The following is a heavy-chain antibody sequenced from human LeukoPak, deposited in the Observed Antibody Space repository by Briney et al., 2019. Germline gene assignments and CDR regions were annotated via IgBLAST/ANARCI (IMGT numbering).Heavy chain of an antibody. J-gene: IGHJ4*02. D-gene: IGHD6-19*01. Sequence: ASVKVSCKVSGYTLTELSMHWVRQAPGKGLEWMGGFDPEDDDTIYAQKFQGRVTMTEDTSTDTAYMELSSLRSEDTAVYYCATGRHSSGWYQGDYWGQGTLVTVSS. CDR3: ATGRHSSGWYQGDY. CDR2: FDPEDDDT. CDR1: GYTLTELS. V-gene: IGHV1-24*01.